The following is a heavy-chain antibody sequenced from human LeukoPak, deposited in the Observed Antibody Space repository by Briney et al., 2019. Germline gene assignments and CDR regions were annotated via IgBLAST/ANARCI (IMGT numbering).Heavy chain of an antibody. Sequence: GPSVKVSCKASGYTFTGYYMHWVRQAPGQGLEWMGWINPNSGGTNYAQKFQGRVTMTRDTSISTAYMELSRLRSDDTAVYYCARVYYYDSSGYLTWGQGTLVTVSS. CDR1: GYTFTGYY. D-gene: IGHD3-22*01. CDR3: ARVYYYDSSGYLT. V-gene: IGHV1-2*02. CDR2: INPNSGGT. J-gene: IGHJ5*02.